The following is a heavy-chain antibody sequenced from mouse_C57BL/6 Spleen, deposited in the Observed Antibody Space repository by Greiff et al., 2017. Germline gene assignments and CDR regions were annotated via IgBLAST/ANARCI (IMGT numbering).Heavy chain of an antibody. Sequence: EVKLQESGGGLVKPGGSLKLSCAASGFTFSDYGMHWVRQAPEKGLEWVAYISSGSSTIYYADTVKGRFTISRDNAKNTLFLQMTSLRSEDTAMYYCARIYDGYNWYFDVWGTGTTVTVSS. CDR1: GFTFSDYG. J-gene: IGHJ1*03. CDR2: ISSGSSTI. D-gene: IGHD2-3*01. V-gene: IGHV5-17*01. CDR3: ARIYDGYNWYFDV.